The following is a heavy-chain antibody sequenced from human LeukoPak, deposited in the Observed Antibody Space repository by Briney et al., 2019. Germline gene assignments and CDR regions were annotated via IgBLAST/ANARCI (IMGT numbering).Heavy chain of an antibody. CDR1: GFTFSSYS. Sequence: GGSLRLSCAASGFTFSSYSMNWVRQAPGKGLEWVSYISSSSSTIYYADSVKGRFTISRDNAKNSLYLQMNGLRAEDTAVYYCARDRRWLQLDLDYWGQGTLVTVSS. CDR3: ARDRRWLQLDLDY. CDR2: ISSSSSTI. V-gene: IGHV3-48*01. D-gene: IGHD5-24*01. J-gene: IGHJ4*02.